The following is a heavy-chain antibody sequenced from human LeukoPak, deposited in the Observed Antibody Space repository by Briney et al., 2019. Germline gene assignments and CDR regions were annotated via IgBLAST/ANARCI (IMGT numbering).Heavy chain of an antibody. J-gene: IGHJ4*02. V-gene: IGHV4-39*07. CDR3: ARVRGVQLWMPDY. CDR2: IYYSGST. D-gene: IGHD5-18*01. Sequence: SETLSLTCTVSGGSISNSSYYWGWIRQPPGKGLEWIGSIYYSGSTYYKSSLKSRVTISVDMSKNQFSLRLSSVTAADTAVYYCARVRGVQLWMPDYWGQGTLVTVSS. CDR1: GGSISNSSYY.